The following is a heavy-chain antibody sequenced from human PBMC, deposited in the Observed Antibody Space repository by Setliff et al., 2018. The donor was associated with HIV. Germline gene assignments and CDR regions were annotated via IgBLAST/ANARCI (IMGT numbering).Heavy chain of an antibody. V-gene: IGHV3-23*01. CDR1: GFTFSSYA. CDR3: AKASGQQLVFYFDY. CDR2: ISGSGGST. J-gene: IGHJ4*02. Sequence: GGSLRLSCAASGFTFSSYAMSWVRQAPGKGLEWVSAISGSGGSTYYADSVKGRFTISRDNSKNTLYLQTNSLRAEDTAVYYCAKASGQQLVFYFDYWGQGTLVTVSS. D-gene: IGHD6-13*01.